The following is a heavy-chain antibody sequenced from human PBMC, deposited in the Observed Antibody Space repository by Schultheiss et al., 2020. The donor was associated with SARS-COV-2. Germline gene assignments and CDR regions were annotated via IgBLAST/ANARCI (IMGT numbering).Heavy chain of an antibody. CDR2: INHSGST. J-gene: IGHJ6*03. Sequence: GSLRLSCAVYGGSFSGYYWSWIRQPPGKGLEWIGEINHSGSTNYNPSLKSRVTISVDTSKNQFSLKLSSVTAADTAVYYCARGPRYCSSTSCYIDPRYYYYYMDVWGKGTTVTVSS. CDR3: ARGPRYCSSTSCYIDPRYYYYYMDV. V-gene: IGHV4-34*01. CDR1: GGSFSGYY. D-gene: IGHD2-2*02.